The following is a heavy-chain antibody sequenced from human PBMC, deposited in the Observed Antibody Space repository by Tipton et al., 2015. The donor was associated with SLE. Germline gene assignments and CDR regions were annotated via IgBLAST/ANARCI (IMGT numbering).Heavy chain of an antibody. CDR3: AKDRSSGNDRYYFDH. CDR2: ISGTGGAA. Sequence: SLRLSCAASGFTFGSYAMSWVRQAPGKGLEWVSGISGTGGAAYYAASVKGRFTISSDISKSTLYLQMTRLRADDTGVYYCAKDRSSGNDRYYFDHWGHGTLVTVSS. CDR1: GFTFGSYA. D-gene: IGHD6-25*01. V-gene: IGHV3-23*01. J-gene: IGHJ4*01.